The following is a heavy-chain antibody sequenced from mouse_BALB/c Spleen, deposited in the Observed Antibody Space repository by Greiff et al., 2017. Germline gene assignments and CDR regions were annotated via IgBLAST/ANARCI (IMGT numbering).Heavy chain of an antibody. CDR3: ARRDYDYDNY. CDR1: GYTFTSYW. J-gene: IGHJ2*01. V-gene: IGHV1-87*01. D-gene: IGHD2-4*01. Sequence: VKLMESGAELARPGASVKLSCKASGYTFTSYWMQWVKQRPGQGLEWIGAIYPGDGDTRYTQKFKGKATLTADKSSSTAYMQLSSLASEDSAVYYCARRDYDYDNYWGQGTTLTVSS. CDR2: IYPGDGDT.